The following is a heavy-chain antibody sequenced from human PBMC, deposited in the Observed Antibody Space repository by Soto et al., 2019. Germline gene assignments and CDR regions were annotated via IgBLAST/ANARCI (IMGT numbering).Heavy chain of an antibody. Sequence: QLTLRESVPTLVKPTQTLTLSCTLSGFSINTGGVGVGWIRQPPGKAPEWLALLYWNDDAWYSPSLRYRLSVTKDASENRVVLTMTHLDPTDTGTYYCAKRRAISNKLFFDHWGQGALVTVSS. J-gene: IGHJ4*02. CDR3: AKRRAISNKLFFDH. D-gene: IGHD4-4*01. V-gene: IGHV2-5*01. CDR1: GFSINTGGVG. CDR2: LYWNDDA.